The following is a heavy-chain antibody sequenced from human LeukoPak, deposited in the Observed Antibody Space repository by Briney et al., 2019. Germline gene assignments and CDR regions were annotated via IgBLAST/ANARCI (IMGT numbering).Heavy chain of an antibody. CDR2: IDPSDSYT. Sequence: GESLKISCKGSGYSFTSYWISWVRQKPGKGLEWMGRIDPSDSYTNYSPSFQGHVTISADKSISTAYLQWSSLKASDTAMYYCARHTTYYDFWSGYSRYYGMDVWGQGTTVTVSS. D-gene: IGHD3-3*01. V-gene: IGHV5-10-1*01. CDR3: ARHTTYYDFWSGYSRYYGMDV. J-gene: IGHJ6*02. CDR1: GYSFTSYW.